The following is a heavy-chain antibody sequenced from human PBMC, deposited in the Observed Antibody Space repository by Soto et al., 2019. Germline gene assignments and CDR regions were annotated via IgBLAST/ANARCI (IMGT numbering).Heavy chain of an antibody. CDR2: IWYDGSNK. Sequence: QVQLVESGGGVVQPGRSLRLSCAASGFTFSDYGMHWVRQAPGKGLEWLAVIWYDGSNKYYADSVKGRFAISRDNSKNTLYLQMNSLRAEDTALYYCAREVPTISDAFDIWGQGTMVTVSS. CDR1: GFTFSDYG. J-gene: IGHJ3*02. D-gene: IGHD3-9*01. V-gene: IGHV3-33*01. CDR3: AREVPTISDAFDI.